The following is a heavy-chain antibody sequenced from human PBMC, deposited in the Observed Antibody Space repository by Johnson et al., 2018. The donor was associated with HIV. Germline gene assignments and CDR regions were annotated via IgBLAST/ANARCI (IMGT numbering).Heavy chain of an antibody. CDR3: AREGPSERAGFDI. CDR2: ISWNSGKR. V-gene: IGHV3-9*01. CDR1: GFTFDDYA. Sequence: VQLVESGGGLVQPGRSLRLSCAASGFTFDDYAMHWVRQAPGKGLEWVSGISWNSGKRGYADSVKGRFRISRDNAKNTLYLEMKSLRVDDTAVYYCAREGPSERAGFDIWGQGTMVTVSS. J-gene: IGHJ3*02.